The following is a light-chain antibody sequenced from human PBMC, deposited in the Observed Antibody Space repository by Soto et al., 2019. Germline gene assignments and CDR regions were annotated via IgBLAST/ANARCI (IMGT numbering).Light chain of an antibody. CDR2: DVS. CDR1: SSDVGGYNY. V-gene: IGLV2-11*01. J-gene: IGLJ2*01. Sequence: QSALTQPRSVSRSPGQSVTISCTGTSSDVGGYNYVSWYQQHPGKAPKLMIYDVSKRPSGVPDRLSGSKSGNTASLTISGLQADDEADYYCCSYAGTYTWVFGGGTKLTVL. CDR3: CSYAGTYTWV.